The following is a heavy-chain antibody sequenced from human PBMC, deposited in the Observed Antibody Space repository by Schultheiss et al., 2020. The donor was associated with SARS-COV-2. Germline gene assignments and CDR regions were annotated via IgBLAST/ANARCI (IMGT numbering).Heavy chain of an antibody. D-gene: IGHD2-2*02. J-gene: IGHJ4*02. CDR2: INSDGSST. CDR1: GFTFSSYW. V-gene: IGHV3-74*01. Sequence: GGSLRLSCAASGFTFSSYWMHWVRQAPGKGLVWVSRINSDGSSTSYADSVKGRFTISRDNAKNTLYLQMNSLRAEDTAVYYCARGGYCSSTSCYREGDYWGQGTLVTVSS. CDR3: ARGGYCSSTSCYREGDY.